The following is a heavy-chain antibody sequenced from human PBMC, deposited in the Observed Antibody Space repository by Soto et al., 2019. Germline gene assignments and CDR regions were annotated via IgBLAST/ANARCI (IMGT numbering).Heavy chain of an antibody. CDR2: IIPVFQTA. J-gene: IGHJ4*02. CDR3: ARGGSGYTWFHEF. CDR1: GGLFSSYR. V-gene: IGHV1-69*01. D-gene: IGHD3-22*01. Sequence: QEQLVQSGAEVKKPGSSVKVSCKASGGLFSSYRISWVRQVPGQGLEWMGGIIPVFQTAYYTQRFQCGVTITADDSTNNDYMELSSLSSEDTAIYYCARGGSGYTWFHEFWGQGTMVTVSS.